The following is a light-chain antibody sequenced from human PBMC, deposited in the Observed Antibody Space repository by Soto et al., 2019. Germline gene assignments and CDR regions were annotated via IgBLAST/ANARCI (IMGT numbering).Light chain of an antibody. Sequence: EVLVTQYPGSPSFSPGERPTLRCRASQSVSSSYLAWYQQKPGQAPRLLIYAASSRATGIPDRFSGSGSGTDFTLAISSLQPEDSATYYCLQDINYPWTFGQGTKVDIK. CDR2: AAS. CDR3: LQDINYPWT. V-gene: IGKV3-20*01. CDR1: QSVSSSY. J-gene: IGKJ1*01.